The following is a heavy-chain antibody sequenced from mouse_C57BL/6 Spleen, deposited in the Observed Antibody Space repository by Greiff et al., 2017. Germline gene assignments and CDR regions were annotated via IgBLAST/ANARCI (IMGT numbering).Heavy chain of an antibody. Sequence: VQLQQSGPVLVKPGASVKMSCKASGYTFTDYYMNWVKQSHGKSLEWIGVINPYNGGTSYNQKFKGKATLTVDKSSSTAYMELNSLTSEDSAVYYCARFYDGYYFDYWGQGTTLTVSS. CDR2: INPYNGGT. D-gene: IGHD2-3*01. CDR3: ARFYDGYYFDY. CDR1: GYTFTDYY. J-gene: IGHJ2*01. V-gene: IGHV1-19*01.